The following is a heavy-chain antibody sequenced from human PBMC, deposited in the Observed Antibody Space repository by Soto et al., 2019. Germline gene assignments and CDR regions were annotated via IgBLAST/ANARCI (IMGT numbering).Heavy chain of an antibody. CDR1: GYTFTSYG. J-gene: IGHJ6*02. V-gene: IGHV1-18*01. D-gene: IGHD3-9*01. CDR2: ISAYNGNT. CDR3: ARVIFYDILTGPEGVHYYYGMDV. Sequence: GASVKVSCKASGYTFTSYGISWVRQAPGQGLEWMGWISAYNGNTNYAQKPQGRVTMTTDTSRSTAYMELRSLRSDDTAVYYCARVIFYDILTGPEGVHYYYGMDVWGQGTTVTVSS.